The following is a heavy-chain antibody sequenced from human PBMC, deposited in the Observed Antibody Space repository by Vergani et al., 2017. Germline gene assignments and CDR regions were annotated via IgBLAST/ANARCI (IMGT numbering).Heavy chain of an antibody. CDR3: ARDTKGDTAMVRNVAFDI. J-gene: IGHJ3*02. Sequence: EVQLLESGGGLVQPGGSLRLSCTASGFIFSTYAMSWVRQAPGKGLEWVSGISASGAPTYYADSVKGRVTISRDNSKNTLYLQMNSLRVEDTAVYYCARDTKGDTAMVRNVAFDIWGQGTMVTVSS. CDR1: GFIFSTYA. V-gene: IGHV3-23*01. D-gene: IGHD5-18*01. CDR2: ISASGAPT.